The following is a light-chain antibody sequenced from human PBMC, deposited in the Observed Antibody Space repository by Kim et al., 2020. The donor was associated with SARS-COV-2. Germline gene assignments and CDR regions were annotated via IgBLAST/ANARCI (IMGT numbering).Light chain of an antibody. CDR2: LHSDGSH. Sequence: VELTCTLSSGHSTYTIAWHQQHPEKGPRFLMKLHSDGSHSKGDGTPDRFSGSSSGAERYLTISSLQSEDEADYYCQTWGAGIHWVFGGGTQLTVL. J-gene: IGLJ3*02. CDR1: SGHSTYT. V-gene: IGLV4-69*01. CDR3: QTWGAGIHWV.